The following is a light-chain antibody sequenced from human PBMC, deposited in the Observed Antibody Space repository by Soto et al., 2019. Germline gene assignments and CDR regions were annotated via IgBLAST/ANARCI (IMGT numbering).Light chain of an antibody. Sequence: EIVKTQYPATLSVSPGERATLSCRASQSVSRNLAWYQQKPGQAPRLLIYGASTRATGIPARFSGSGSGTEFTLTISSLQSEDFAVYYCQQYNKWPPWTFGQGTKVEIK. CDR1: QSVSRN. J-gene: IGKJ1*01. CDR3: QQYNKWPPWT. CDR2: GAS. V-gene: IGKV3-15*01.